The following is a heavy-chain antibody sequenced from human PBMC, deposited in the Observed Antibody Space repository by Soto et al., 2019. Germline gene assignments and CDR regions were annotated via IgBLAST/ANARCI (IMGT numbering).Heavy chain of an antibody. D-gene: IGHD6-13*01. CDR2: IYYSGST. Sequence: SETLSLTCTVAGGCISRSSFHWGRIRQPPGKGLEWIGSIYYSGSTYYSPSLKSRVTISVDTSKNQFSLKLSSVTAADTAVYYCARRERAAGTDWWFDPWGQGTLDTVSS. CDR3: ARRERAAGTDWWFDP. CDR1: GGCISRSSFH. V-gene: IGHV4-39*01. J-gene: IGHJ5*02.